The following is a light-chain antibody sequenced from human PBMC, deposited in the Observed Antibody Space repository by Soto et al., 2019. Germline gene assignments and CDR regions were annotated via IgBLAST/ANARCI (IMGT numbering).Light chain of an antibody. V-gene: IGKV1-5*03. CDR2: KAS. CDR3: QQYHSYPFT. CDR1: QRITNG. Sequence: DIQMTQSPSTLPQSFEARPSIICRAIQRITNGLAWYQQKPGKAPKLLIYKASSLQSEVPSRFSGSASGPEFTLTISSLQPDDFATYYCQQYHSYPFTFGPGTKVDIK. J-gene: IGKJ3*01.